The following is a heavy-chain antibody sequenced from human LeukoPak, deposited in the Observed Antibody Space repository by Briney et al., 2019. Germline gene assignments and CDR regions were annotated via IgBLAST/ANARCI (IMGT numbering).Heavy chain of an antibody. V-gene: IGHV1-8*01. J-gene: IGHJ4*02. CDR3: ARVKGYYDSSGYYLYYFDY. CDR1: GYTFTSYD. CDR2: MNPNSGNR. Sequence: GASVKVSCKASGYTFTSYDINWVRQATGQGLEWMGWMNPNSGNRGYAQKFQGRVTMTTNTSTSTAYMELSSLRSEDTAVYYCARVKGYYDSSGYYLYYFDYWGQGTLVTVSS. D-gene: IGHD3-22*01.